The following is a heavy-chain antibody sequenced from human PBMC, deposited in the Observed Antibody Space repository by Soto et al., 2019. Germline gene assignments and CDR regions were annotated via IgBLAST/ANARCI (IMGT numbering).Heavy chain of an antibody. D-gene: IGHD5-18*01. CDR1: GYTFTGYY. Sequence: ASVKVSCKASGYTFTGYYMHWVRQAPGQGLEWMGWINPNSGGTNYAQKFQGWVTMTRDTSISTAYMELSRLRSDDTAVYYCARDLRVDSYGPYDAFDIWGQGTTVTVSS. CDR2: INPNSGGT. V-gene: IGHV1-2*04. CDR3: ARDLRVDSYGPYDAFDI. J-gene: IGHJ3*02.